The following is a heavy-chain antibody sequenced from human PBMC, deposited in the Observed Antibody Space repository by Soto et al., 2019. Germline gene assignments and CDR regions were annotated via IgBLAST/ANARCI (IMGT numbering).Heavy chain of an antibody. Sequence: QVQLQESGPGLVKPSQTLSITCTVSGGSISSGGYYWSWIRQHQGKGLEWIGYLYYSGSTYYNPSLKSRVTISVDTSKNQCSLKLSSVTAADTAVYYCAREGVDDYPYNWFDPWGQGTLVTVSS. CDR2: LYYSGST. J-gene: IGHJ5*02. CDR3: AREGVDDYPYNWFDP. V-gene: IGHV4-31*03. D-gene: IGHD4-17*01. CDR1: GGSISSGGYY.